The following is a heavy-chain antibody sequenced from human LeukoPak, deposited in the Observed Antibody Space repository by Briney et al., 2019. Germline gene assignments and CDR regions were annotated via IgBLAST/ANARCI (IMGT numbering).Heavy chain of an antibody. CDR2: INHSGST. CDR1: GGSFSGYY. CDR3: ARGSPYQHPRNWLSYGSGIPFDY. D-gene: IGHD3-10*01. Sequence: SSETLSLTCAVYGGSFSGYYWSWIRQPPGKGLEWIGEINHSGSTNYNPSLKSRVTISVDTSKNQFSLKLSSVTAADTAVYYCARGSPYQHPRNWLSYGSGIPFDYWGQGTLVTVSS. V-gene: IGHV4-34*01. J-gene: IGHJ4*02.